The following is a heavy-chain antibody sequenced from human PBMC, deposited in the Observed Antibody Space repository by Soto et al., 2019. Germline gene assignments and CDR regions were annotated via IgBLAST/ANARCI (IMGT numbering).Heavy chain of an antibody. CDR2: TRSSGSTI. Sequence: GGSLRLSCASSGFTFSDYYMSWFRQPPGKGLEWVSYTRSSGSTIYYAASVKGRFTISRDNAENSLYLQMNSLRAEDTAVYYCARPGKTTVTTPWFDPWGQGTLVTVPQ. V-gene: IGHV3-11*01. CDR1: GFTFSDYY. CDR3: ARPGKTTVTTPWFDP. J-gene: IGHJ5*02. D-gene: IGHD4-4*01.